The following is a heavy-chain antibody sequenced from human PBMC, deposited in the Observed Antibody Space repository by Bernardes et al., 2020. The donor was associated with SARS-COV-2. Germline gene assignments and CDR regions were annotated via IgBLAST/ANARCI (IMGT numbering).Heavy chain of an antibody. CDR1: GGSISSSNW. CDR3: ARGDAAGQTKPFDY. CDR2: IYHSGST. Sequence: SETLSLTCAVSGGSISSSNWWSWVRQPPGKGLEWIGEIYHSGSTNYNPSLKSRVTISVDKSKNQFSLKLSSVTAADTAVYYCARGDAAGQTKPFDYWGQGTLVTVSS. D-gene: IGHD6-13*01. V-gene: IGHV4-4*02. J-gene: IGHJ4*02.